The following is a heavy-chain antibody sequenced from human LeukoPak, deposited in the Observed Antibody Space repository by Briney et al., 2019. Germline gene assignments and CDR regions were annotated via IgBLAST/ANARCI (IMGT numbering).Heavy chain of an antibody. D-gene: IGHD5-18*01. CDR2: ISAYNGNT. CDR3: ARDRNFGYSYGRPMDV. J-gene: IGHJ6*02. Sequence: GASVKVSCKASGYTFSAYYIQWVRQAPGQGLEWIGWISAYNGNTNYAQKLQGRVTMTTDTSTSTAYMELRSLRSDDTAVYYCARDRNFGYSYGRPMDVWGQGTTVTVSS. CDR1: GYTFSAYY. V-gene: IGHV1-18*04.